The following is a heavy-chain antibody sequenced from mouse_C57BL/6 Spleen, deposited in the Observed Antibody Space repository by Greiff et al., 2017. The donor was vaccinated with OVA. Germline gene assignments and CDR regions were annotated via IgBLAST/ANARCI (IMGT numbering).Heavy chain of an antibody. CDR1: GFTFSSYT. Sequence: EVKLVESGGGLVKPGGSLKLSCAASGFTFSSYTMYWVRQTPEKRLEWVATISGGGGNTYYPDSVKGRFTIARDNAKNTLYLQMSSLRSEDTALYYWARRYYGSSWDYYAMDYWGQGTSVTVSS. CDR2: ISGGGGNT. D-gene: IGHD1-1*01. J-gene: IGHJ4*01. V-gene: IGHV5-9*01. CDR3: ARRYYGSSWDYYAMDY.